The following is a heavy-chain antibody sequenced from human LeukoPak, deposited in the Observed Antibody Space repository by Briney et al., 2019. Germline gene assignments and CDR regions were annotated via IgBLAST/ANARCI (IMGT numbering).Heavy chain of an antibody. J-gene: IGHJ3*02. D-gene: IGHD2-15*01. CDR3: ARETRGLIVVVSRGAFDI. V-gene: IGHV4-34*01. CDR1: GGSSSGYY. CDR2: INHSGSA. Sequence: SETLSLTCAVYGGSSSGYYWSWIRQPPGKGLEWIGEINHSGSANYSPSLKSRVTISVDTSKNQFSLKLSSVTAADTAVYYCARETRGLIVVVSRGAFDIWGQGTMVTVSS.